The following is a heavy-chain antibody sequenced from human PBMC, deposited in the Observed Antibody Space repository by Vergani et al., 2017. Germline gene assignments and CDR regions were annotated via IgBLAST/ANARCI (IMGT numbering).Heavy chain of an antibody. CDR1: GFTFGDYA. J-gene: IGHJ6*03. D-gene: IGHD3-10*01. CDR2: IRSKAYGGTT. CDR3: ARDSAKPGGYYYYYMDV. V-gene: IGHV3-49*03. Sequence: EVQLVESGGGLVQPGRSLRLSCTASGFTFGDYAMSWFRQAPGKGLEWVGFIRSKAYGGTTEYAASVKGRFTISRDDSKSIAYLQMNSLRAEDTAVYYCARDSAKPGGYYYYYMDVWGKGTTVTVSS.